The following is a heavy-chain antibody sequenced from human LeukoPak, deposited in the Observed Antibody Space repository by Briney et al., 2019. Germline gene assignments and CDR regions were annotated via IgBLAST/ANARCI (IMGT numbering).Heavy chain of an antibody. D-gene: IGHD1-1*01. V-gene: IGHV4-59*11. J-gene: IGHJ5*02. CDR3: ARDRLQLQS. CDR2: IYYTGNT. Sequence: SETLSLTCAVSGGSFSGHYWNWIRQPPGKGLEWIGYIYYTGNTNYNPSLKSRVTISVDTSKNQFSLKLSSVTAADTAVHYCARDRLQLQSWGQGTLVTVSS. CDR1: GGSFSGHY.